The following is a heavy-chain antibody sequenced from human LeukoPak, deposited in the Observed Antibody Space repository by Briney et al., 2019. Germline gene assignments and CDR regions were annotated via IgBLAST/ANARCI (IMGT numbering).Heavy chain of an antibody. D-gene: IGHD1-26*01. Sequence: SETLSLTCTVSGGSISGYYWTWIRQPPGQGLEWVAYIHSNGYTNYNPSLRSRVTISVDPSKNQFSLTVTPATAADTAIYYCAQRQGPMSGTYDYFDPWGQGAVVTVSS. J-gene: IGHJ5*02. CDR2: IHSNGYT. CDR1: GGSISGYY. CDR3: AQRQGPMSGTYDYFDP. V-gene: IGHV4-4*09.